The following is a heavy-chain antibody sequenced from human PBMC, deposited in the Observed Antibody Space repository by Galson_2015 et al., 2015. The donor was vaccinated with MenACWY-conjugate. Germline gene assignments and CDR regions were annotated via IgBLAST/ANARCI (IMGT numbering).Heavy chain of an antibody. CDR3: ARDHLYCNSAGCVGSSTTLEY. D-gene: IGHD2/OR15-2a*01. CDR2: ISTNNGNT. Sequence: SVKVSCKASGYTFTVYGINWVRQAPGQGLEWMGWISTNNGNTAFAQKFQGRVTMTRETSTSTVYMELRSLRSDDTAMYYCARDHLYCNSAGCVGSSTTLEYWGQGTLVTVSS. V-gene: IGHV1-18*04. CDR1: GYTFTVYG. J-gene: IGHJ4*02.